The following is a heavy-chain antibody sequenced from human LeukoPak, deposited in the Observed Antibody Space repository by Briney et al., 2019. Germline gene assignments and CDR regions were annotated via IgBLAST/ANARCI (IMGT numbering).Heavy chain of an antibody. Sequence: ASVKVSCKASGYTFTGDYMHWVRQAPGQGLEWMGWINPNSGGTKYAQKFQGRVTMTRDTSISTAYMELSRLRSDDTAVYYCARDWKDSSGYYVLRKFDPWGQGTLVTVSS. CDR1: GYTFTGDY. V-gene: IGHV1-2*02. CDR3: ARDWKDSSGYYVLRKFDP. J-gene: IGHJ5*02. CDR2: INPNSGGT. D-gene: IGHD3-22*01.